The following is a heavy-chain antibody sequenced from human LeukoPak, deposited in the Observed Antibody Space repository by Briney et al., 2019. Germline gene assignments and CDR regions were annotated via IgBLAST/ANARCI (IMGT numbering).Heavy chain of an antibody. CDR2: IYHSGST. J-gene: IGHJ5*02. D-gene: IGHD1-7*01. CDR3: ARTSITGTSGGFDP. Sequence: PSETLSLTCAVSGGSLSGYYWTWIRQPPGKGLEWIGEIYHSGSTNYNPSLKSRVTISVDKSKNQFSLKLSSVTAADTALYYCARTSITGTSGGFDPWGQGTLVTVSS. CDR1: GGSLSGYY. V-gene: IGHV4-34*01.